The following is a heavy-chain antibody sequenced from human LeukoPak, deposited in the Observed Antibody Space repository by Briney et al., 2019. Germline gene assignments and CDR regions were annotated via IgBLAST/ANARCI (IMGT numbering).Heavy chain of an antibody. V-gene: IGHV3-21*01. CDR2: ITTGGYI. D-gene: IGHD2-8*02. CDR3: ATFGTVVDY. Sequence: PGGSLRLSCAASGFTFSSYSFYWVRQAPGKGLECVSSITTGGYISYADSVKGRFTISRDNAKNSLFLQMNSLRAEDTAVYYCATFGTVVDYWGQGTLVTVSS. CDR1: GFTFSSYS. J-gene: IGHJ4*02.